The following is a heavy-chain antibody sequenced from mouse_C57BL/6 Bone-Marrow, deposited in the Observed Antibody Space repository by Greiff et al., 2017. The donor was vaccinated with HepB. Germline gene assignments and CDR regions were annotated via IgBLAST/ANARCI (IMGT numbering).Heavy chain of an antibody. CDR1: GYAFSSSW. Sequence: QVQLQQSGPELVKPGASVKISCKASGYAFSSSWMNWVKQRPGKGLEWIGRIYPGDGDTNYNGKFKGKATLTADKSSSTAYMQLSSLTSEDSAVYFCARAGTTVVAYYAMDYWGQGTSVTVSS. D-gene: IGHD1-1*01. V-gene: IGHV1-82*01. J-gene: IGHJ4*01. CDR3: ARAGTTVVAYYAMDY. CDR2: IYPGDGDT.